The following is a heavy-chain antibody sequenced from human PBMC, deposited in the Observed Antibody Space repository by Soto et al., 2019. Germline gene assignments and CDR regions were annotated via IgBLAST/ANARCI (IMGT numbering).Heavy chain of an antibody. V-gene: IGHV4-4*02. CDR1: GGSISSSNW. CDR2: IYHSGST. Sequence: SETLSLTCAVSGGSISSSNWWSWVRQPPGKGLEWIGEIYHSGSTNYNPSLKSRVTISVDKSKNQFSLKLSSVTAADTAVYYCARGGYSYGYHYGMDVWGQGTTVTVSS. CDR3: ARGGYSYGYHYGMDV. J-gene: IGHJ6*02. D-gene: IGHD5-18*01.